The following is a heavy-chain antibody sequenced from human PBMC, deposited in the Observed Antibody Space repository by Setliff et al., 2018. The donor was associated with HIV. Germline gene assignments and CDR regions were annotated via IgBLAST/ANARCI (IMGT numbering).Heavy chain of an antibody. CDR3: ARGATLLPGYSDRWEYFYMDV. J-gene: IGHJ6*03. CDR1: GGSISSGGSY. D-gene: IGHD5-12*01. V-gene: IGHV4-31*03. Sequence: SETLSLTCTVSGGSISSGGSYWSWIRQHPGKGLEWIGYINYSGSTYYNPSLKSRVTFSVDTSKNQFPLKLSSVTAADTAVYYCARGATLLPGYSDRWEYFYMDVWGKGTTVT. CDR2: INYSGST.